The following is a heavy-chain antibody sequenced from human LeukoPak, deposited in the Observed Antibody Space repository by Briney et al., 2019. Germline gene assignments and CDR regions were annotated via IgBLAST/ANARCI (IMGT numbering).Heavy chain of an antibody. CDR3: ARDPPASSSTHSSSWSFDY. CDR2: INHSGST. CDR1: GGSFSGYY. D-gene: IGHD6-13*01. Sequence: SETLSLTCAVYGGSFSGYYWSWIRQPPGKGLEWIGEINHSGSTNYNPSLKSRVTISVDTSKNQFSLKLSSVTAADTAVYYCARDPPASSSTHSSSWSFDYWGQGALVTVSS. J-gene: IGHJ4*02. V-gene: IGHV4-34*01.